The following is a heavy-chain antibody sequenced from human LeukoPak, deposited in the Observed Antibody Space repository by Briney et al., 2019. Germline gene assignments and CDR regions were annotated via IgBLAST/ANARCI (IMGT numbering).Heavy chain of an antibody. CDR3: AREFGGGYSYVGFDY. D-gene: IGHD5-18*01. CDR2: INPNSGGT. V-gene: IGHV1-2*06. CDR1: GYTFTGYY. Sequence: ASVTVSCKASGYTFTGYYMHWVRQAPGQGLEWMGRINPNSGGTNYAQKFQGRVTMTRDTSISTAYMELSRLRSDDTAVYYCAREFGGGYSYVGFDYWGQGTLVTVSS. J-gene: IGHJ4*02.